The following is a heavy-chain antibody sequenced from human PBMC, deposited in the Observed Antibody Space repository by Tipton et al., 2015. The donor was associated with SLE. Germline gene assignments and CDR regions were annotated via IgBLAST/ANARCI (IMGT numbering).Heavy chain of an antibody. J-gene: IGHJ2*01. CDR2: IYHSGSGST. V-gene: IGHV4-34*01. Sequence: TLSLTCAVDGASFSDYYWMWVRQLPGKGLEWIGTIYHSGSGSTYYNPSLKSRVTISVDTSKNQFSLKLSSVTAADTAVYYCARVENPLYSSSWYKGYFDLWGRGTLVTVSS. CDR1: GASFSDYY. CDR3: ARVENPLYSSSWYKGYFDL. D-gene: IGHD6-13*01.